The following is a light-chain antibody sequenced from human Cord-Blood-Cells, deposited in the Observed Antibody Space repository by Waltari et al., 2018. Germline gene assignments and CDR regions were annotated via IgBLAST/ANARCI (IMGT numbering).Light chain of an antibody. CDR2: EVS. CDR3: CSYAGSSTLV. V-gene: IGLV2-23*02. Sequence: QSALTQPASVSGSPGQSITISCTGTSSDVGSYNLVSWYQQHPGKAPKLMIYEVSKRTSGVSNRFSGSKSGNTASLTISGLQAEGEADYYCCSYAGSSTLVFGGGTKLTVL. CDR1: SSDVGSYNL. J-gene: IGLJ3*02.